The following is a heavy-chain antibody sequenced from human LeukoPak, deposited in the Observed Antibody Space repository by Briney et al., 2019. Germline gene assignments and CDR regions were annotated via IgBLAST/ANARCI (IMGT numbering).Heavy chain of an antibody. Sequence: GGSLRLSCAASGFTFTSYWMHWVRQAPGKGLEWVSYISSSGSTIYYADSVKGRFTISRDNAKNSLYLQMNSLRAEDTAVYYCASYVWGSYRHNDAFDIWGQGTMVTVSS. V-gene: IGHV3-48*04. CDR3: ASYVWGSYRHNDAFDI. D-gene: IGHD3-16*02. CDR2: ISSSGSTI. J-gene: IGHJ3*02. CDR1: GFTFTSYW.